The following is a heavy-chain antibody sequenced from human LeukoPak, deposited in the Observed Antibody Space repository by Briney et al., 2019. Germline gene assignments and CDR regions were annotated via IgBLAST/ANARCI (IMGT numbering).Heavy chain of an antibody. CDR1: GFTVSSNY. J-gene: IGHJ6*02. V-gene: IGHV3-53*01. CDR3: AKEVAVAGDYYYYYGMDV. CDR2: IYSGGST. Sequence: AGGSLRLSCAASGFTVSSNYMSWVRQAPGKGLEWVSVIYSGGSTYYADSVKGRFTISRDNSKNTLYLQMNSLRAEDTAVYYCAKEVAVAGDYYYYYGMDVWGQGTTVTVSS. D-gene: IGHD6-19*01.